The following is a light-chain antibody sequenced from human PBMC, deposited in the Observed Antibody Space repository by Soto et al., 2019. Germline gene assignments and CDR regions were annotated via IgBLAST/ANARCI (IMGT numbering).Light chain of an antibody. CDR2: DTS. J-gene: IGKJ5*01. CDR3: QQYNKWPLIT. CDR1: QSLTNSF. V-gene: IGKV3D-20*02. Sequence: VLTQSPGTLSLSPGEGATLSCRSSQSLTNSFIAWYQQKPGQAPRLLIYDTSIRASGIPDRFSGSGSGTDFTLTISSLQSEDFALYYCQQYNKWPLITFGQGTRLEIK.